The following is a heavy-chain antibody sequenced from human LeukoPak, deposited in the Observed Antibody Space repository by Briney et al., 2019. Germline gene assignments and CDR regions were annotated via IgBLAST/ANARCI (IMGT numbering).Heavy chain of an antibody. CDR1: GYTLTELS. CDR2: FYPEDGET. D-gene: IGHD3-22*01. J-gene: IGHJ3*02. CDR3: ATDGPGNYYDSSGHNPMAI. Sequence: ASVNVSCKVSGYTLTELSMHWVRQAPGKGLEWMGGFYPEDGETIYAQKFQGRVTMTEDTSTDTAYMELSSLRSEDTAVYYCATDGPGNYYDSSGHNPMAIWGQGTMVTVSS. V-gene: IGHV1-24*01.